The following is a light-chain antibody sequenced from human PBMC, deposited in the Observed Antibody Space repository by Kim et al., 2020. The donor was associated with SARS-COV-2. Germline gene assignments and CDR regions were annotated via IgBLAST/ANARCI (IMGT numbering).Light chain of an antibody. J-gene: IGKJ4*01. CDR2: AAS. V-gene: IGKV1-16*01. CDR1: QDVDKY. CDR3: QQYSIYPHT. Sequence: SESVRDRFPFSLRASQDVDKYLAWFQQKPGRAPKSLIFAASNLHRGVPSRFSGSGSRTDFTLTVTGLQPEDCATYYCQQYSIYPHTCGGGTKLEI.